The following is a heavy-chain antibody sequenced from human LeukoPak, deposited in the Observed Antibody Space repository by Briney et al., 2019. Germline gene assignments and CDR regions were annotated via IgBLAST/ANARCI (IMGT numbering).Heavy chain of an antibody. CDR2: MNPNSGNT. V-gene: IGHV1-8*03. Sequence: GASVKVSCKASGYTFTSYDINWVRHATGQGLEWMGWMNPNSGNTGYAQKFQGRVTITRNTSISTAYMELSSLRSEDTAVYYCARGRITIFGVVIIAGDFDYWGQGTLVTDSS. D-gene: IGHD3-3*01. CDR3: ARGRITIFGVVIIAGDFDY. J-gene: IGHJ4*02. CDR1: GYTFTSYD.